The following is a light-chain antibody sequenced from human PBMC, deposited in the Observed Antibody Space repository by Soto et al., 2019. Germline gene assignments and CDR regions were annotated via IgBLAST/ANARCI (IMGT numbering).Light chain of an antibody. J-gene: IGLJ1*01. CDR2: KNS. V-gene: IGLV1-47*01. Sequence: QSVLTQPTSASGTPGQRVTISCSGSSSNIGSNSVYWYQQLPGTAPKLLIFKNSQRPSGVPDRFSGSKSGTSASLAVSGLRSGDEADYYCAAWDDRLRGFLFGPGTKVTVL. CDR3: AAWDDRLRGFL. CDR1: SSNIGSNS.